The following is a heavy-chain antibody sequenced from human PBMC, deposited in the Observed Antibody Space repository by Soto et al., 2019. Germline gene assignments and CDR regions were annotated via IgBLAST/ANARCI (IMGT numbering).Heavy chain of an antibody. CDR2: ITYDGLVKFT. V-gene: IGHV3-30*04. CDR1: GFTFSRDA. D-gene: IGHD2-15*01. CDR3: MKARGGCWTFDS. Sequence: QVQLVESGGGVVQPGRSLRLSCAAAGFTFSRDAMHWVRQAPGKGLEWVAVITYDGLVKFTWYAESVEGRFTISRDNSTSMLYLEMNSLTLEDTAVYYCMKARGGCWTFDSWGQGTLVTVSS. J-gene: IGHJ4*02.